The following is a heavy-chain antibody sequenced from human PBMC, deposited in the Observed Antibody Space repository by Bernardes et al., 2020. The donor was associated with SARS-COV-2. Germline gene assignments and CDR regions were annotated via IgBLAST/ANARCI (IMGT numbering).Heavy chain of an antibody. D-gene: IGHD3-3*01. CDR1: GFTVSSNY. CDR3: ARYRTTIFGVVVPWAGFDY. CDR2: IYSGCST. V-gene: IGHV3-66*02. Sequence: GGSLRLSCAASGFTVSSNYMSWVRQAPGKGLEWVSVIYSGCSTYYADSVKGRFTISRDNSKNTLYLQMNSLRAEDTAVYYCARYRTTIFGVVVPWAGFDYWGQGTLVTVSS. J-gene: IGHJ4*02.